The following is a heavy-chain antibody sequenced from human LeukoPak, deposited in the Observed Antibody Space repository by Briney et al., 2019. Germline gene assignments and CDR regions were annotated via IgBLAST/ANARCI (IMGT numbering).Heavy chain of an antibody. V-gene: IGHV4-34*01. Sequence: SETLSLTCAVYGGSSSGYYWSWIRQPPGKGLEWIGEINHSGSTNYNPSLKSRVTISVDTSKNQFSLKLSSVTAADTAVYYCVWGIAAAGTGYNWFDPWGQGTLVTVSS. CDR1: GGSSSGYY. J-gene: IGHJ5*02. D-gene: IGHD6-13*01. CDR3: VWGIAAAGTGYNWFDP. CDR2: INHSGST.